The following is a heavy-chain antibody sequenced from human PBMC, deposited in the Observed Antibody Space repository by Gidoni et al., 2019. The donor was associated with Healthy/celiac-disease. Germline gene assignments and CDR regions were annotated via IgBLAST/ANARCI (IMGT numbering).Heavy chain of an antibody. D-gene: IGHD6-13*01. CDR1: GFTFSDYY. CDR3: ARDSSSWPLTLDV. Sequence: QVQLVESGGGLVKPGGSLRLSCAASGFTFSDYYMSWIRQSPGKGLEWVSCISSSGSTIYYADSVKGRFPISRDNAKNSLYLQMNSLRAEDTAVYYCARDSSSWPLTLDVWGQGATVTVSS. CDR2: ISSSGSTI. V-gene: IGHV3-11*01. J-gene: IGHJ6*02.